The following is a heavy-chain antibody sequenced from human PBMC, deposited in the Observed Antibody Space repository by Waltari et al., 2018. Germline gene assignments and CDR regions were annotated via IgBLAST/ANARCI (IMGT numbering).Heavy chain of an antibody. Sequence: QVQLQESGPGLVKPSQTLSLTCTVSGGSISSGGYYWSWIRQHPGKGLEWIGYIYYSGSPYYTPSLKSRVTISVDTSKNQFSLKLSSVTAADTAVYYCARAGEGSGSYWADYWGQGTLVTVSS. J-gene: IGHJ4*02. CDR2: IYYSGSP. V-gene: IGHV4-31*03. D-gene: IGHD3-10*01. CDR1: GGSISSGGYY. CDR3: ARAGEGSGSYWADY.